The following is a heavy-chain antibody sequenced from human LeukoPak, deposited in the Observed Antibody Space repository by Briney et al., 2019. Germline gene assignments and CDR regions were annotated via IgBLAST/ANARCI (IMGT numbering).Heavy chain of an antibody. CDR3: ARGVMIVVSSYNWFDP. V-gene: IGHV1-8*03. Sequence: ASVKVSCKASGYTFTSYDINWMRQATGQGLEWMGWMNPNSGNTGYAQKFQGRVTITRNTSISTAYMELSRLRSDDTAVYYCARGVMIVVSSYNWFDPWGQGTLVTVSS. CDR1: GYTFTSYD. CDR2: MNPNSGNT. J-gene: IGHJ5*02. D-gene: IGHD3-22*01.